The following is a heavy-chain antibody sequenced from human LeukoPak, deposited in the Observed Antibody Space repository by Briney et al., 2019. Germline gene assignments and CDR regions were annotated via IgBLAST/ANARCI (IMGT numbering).Heavy chain of an antibody. CDR1: GYTFTGYY. V-gene: IGHV1-2*02. D-gene: IGHD5-18*01. Sequence: ASVKVSCKASGYTFTGYYMHWVRQAPGQGLEWMGWINPNSGGTNYAQKFQGRVTMTRDTSISSAYMELSSLRSEDTAVYYCARDQGDNSYGYYAIWYAFDVWGQGTMVTVSS. CDR3: ARDQGDNSYGYYAIWYAFDV. J-gene: IGHJ3*01. CDR2: INPNSGGT.